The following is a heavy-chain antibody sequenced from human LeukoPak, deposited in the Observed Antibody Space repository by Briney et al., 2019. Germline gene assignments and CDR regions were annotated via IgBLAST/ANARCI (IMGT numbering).Heavy chain of an antibody. Sequence: GASVTVSCKASGYTFTSSDINWVRQATGQGLEWMGWMNPNSGNAGYAQKFQGRVTMTRNTSISTAYMELSSLRSEDTAVYYCARVYGADWLFESYYYGMDVWGQGTTVPVSS. CDR3: ARVYGADWLFESYYYGMDV. D-gene: IGHD3-9*01. CDR1: GYTFTSSD. CDR2: MNPNSGNA. V-gene: IGHV1-8*01. J-gene: IGHJ6*02.